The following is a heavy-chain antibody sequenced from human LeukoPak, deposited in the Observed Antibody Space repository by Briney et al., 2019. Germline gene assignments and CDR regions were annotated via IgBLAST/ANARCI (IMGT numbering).Heavy chain of an antibody. J-gene: IGHJ4*02. Sequence: ASVKVSCKVSGYTFTSYGISWVRQAPGQGLEWMGWISAYNGNTNYAQKLQDRVTMTTDTSTSTAYMELRSLRSDDTAVYYCARDGYYDILIGEVDYWGQGTLVTVSS. CDR1: GYTFTSYG. V-gene: IGHV1-18*01. D-gene: IGHD3-9*01. CDR2: ISAYNGNT. CDR3: ARDGYYDILIGEVDY.